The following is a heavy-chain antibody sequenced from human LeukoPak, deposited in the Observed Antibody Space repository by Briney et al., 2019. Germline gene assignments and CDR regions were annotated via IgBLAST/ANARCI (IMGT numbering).Heavy chain of an antibody. CDR3: ATFNCGGDCYLFDY. J-gene: IGHJ4*02. Sequence: PGGSLRLSCAASGFTFRNFWMSWVRQAPGKGPEWVANIKQDGSEKYYVDSVKGRFTISRDNAKNSLYLQMNSLRAEDTAVYYCATFNCGGDCYLFDYWGQGTLVTVSS. D-gene: IGHD2-21*02. CDR2: IKQDGSEK. V-gene: IGHV3-7*01. CDR1: GFTFRNFW.